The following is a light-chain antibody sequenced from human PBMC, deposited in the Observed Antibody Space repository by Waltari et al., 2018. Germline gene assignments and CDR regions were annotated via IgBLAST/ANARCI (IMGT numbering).Light chain of an antibody. CDR1: QGMSVY. Sequence: DIQLTQSPPFLSASVGDRITMTCRASQGMSVYLAWEQKKPGKAPKLLIYVASTLQSGVSYRFSGSGSGTEFTLTLSRLQPEDSATYYCQQLRLYPLTFGGGTKVEIK. CDR2: VAS. V-gene: IGKV1-9*01. J-gene: IGKJ4*01. CDR3: QQLRLYPLT.